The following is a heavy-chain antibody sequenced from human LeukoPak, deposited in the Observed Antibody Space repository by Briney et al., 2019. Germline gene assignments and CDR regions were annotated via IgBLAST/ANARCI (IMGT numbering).Heavy chain of an antibody. D-gene: IGHD6-19*01. Sequence: ASVKVSCKASGGTFSSYAVSWVRQAPGQGLEWMGRIIPIFGTANYAQKFQGRVTITTDESTSTAYMELSSLRSEDPAVYYCANMGAVAGSFDYWGQGTLVTVSS. J-gene: IGHJ4*02. CDR3: ANMGAVAGSFDY. V-gene: IGHV1-69*05. CDR2: IIPIFGTA. CDR1: GGTFSSYA.